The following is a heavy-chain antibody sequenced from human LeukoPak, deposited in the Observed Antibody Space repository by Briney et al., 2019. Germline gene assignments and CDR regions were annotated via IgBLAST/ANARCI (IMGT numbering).Heavy chain of an antibody. CDR3: ARGQWELLSEDY. CDR1: GYTFTGYY. D-gene: IGHD1-26*01. CDR2: INPNSGGA. J-gene: IGHJ4*02. Sequence: ASVKVSCKASGYTFTGYYMHWVRQAPGQGLEWMGWINPNSGGANYAQKFQGRVTMTRDTSISTAYMELSRLRSGDTAVYYCARGQWELLSEDYWGQGTLVTVSS. V-gene: IGHV1-2*02.